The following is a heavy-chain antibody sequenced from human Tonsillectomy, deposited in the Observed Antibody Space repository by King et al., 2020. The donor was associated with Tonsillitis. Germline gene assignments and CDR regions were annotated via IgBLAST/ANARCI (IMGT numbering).Heavy chain of an antibody. CDR1: GFTFSSYD. D-gene: IGHD3-10*01. V-gene: IGHV3-13*01. CDR3: ARGNRYGSGSYRFDP. J-gene: IGHJ5*02. CDR2: IGTDGDT. Sequence: VQLVESGGGLVQPGGSLRLSCAASGFTFSSYDMHWVRQATGKGLEWVSAIGTDGDTYYPGSVKGRFTISRENAKNSLYLQMNSLRAGDTAVYYCARGNRYGSGSYRFDPWRQGTLVTVSS.